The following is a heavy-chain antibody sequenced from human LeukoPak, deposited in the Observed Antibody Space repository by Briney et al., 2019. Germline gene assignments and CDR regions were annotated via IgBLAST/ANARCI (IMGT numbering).Heavy chain of an antibody. CDR2: ISYDGSNK. D-gene: IGHD5-24*01. CDR3: AKDYGDGYNYQFDY. CDR1: GFTFSSYG. J-gene: IGHJ4*02. V-gene: IGHV3-30*18. Sequence: GRSLRLSCAASGFTFSSYGMHWVRQAPGKGLEWVAVISYDGSNKYYADSVKGRFTISRDYSKNTLYLQMNSLRAEDTAVYYCAKDYGDGYNYQFDYWGQGTLVTVSS.